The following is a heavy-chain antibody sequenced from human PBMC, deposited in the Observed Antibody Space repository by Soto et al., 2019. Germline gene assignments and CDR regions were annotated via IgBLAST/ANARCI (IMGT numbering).Heavy chain of an antibody. CDR2: ISYSGST. D-gene: IGHD3-3*01. Sequence: SEILSLTCTVSGGYINSDHYYWSWLRQPPGKGLEWLGYISYSGSTYYNPSLKSRIVISVDTSKNQFSLKLISVTAADTAVYYCARAYDFWNGYYSAQYYFDFWGQGTLVTVSS. V-gene: IGHV4-30-4*01. CDR3: ARAYDFWNGYYSAQYYFDF. CDR1: GGYINSDHYY. J-gene: IGHJ4*02.